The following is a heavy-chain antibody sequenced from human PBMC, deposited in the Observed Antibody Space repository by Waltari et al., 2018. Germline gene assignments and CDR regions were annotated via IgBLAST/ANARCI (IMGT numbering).Heavy chain of an antibody. CDR2: IIPNRGRA. CDR1: GGTFSSYT. D-gene: IGHD1-7*01. V-gene: IGHV1-69*02. CDR3: ARGGDNWNYSYYYYGMDV. Sequence: QVQLVQSGAEVKKPGSSVKVSCKASGGTFSSYTISWVRQAPGQGLEWMGRIIPNRGRANYAQKVQGRVTITADKSTSTAYMELSSLRSEDTAVYYCARGGDNWNYSYYYYGMDVWGQGTTVTVSS. J-gene: IGHJ6*02.